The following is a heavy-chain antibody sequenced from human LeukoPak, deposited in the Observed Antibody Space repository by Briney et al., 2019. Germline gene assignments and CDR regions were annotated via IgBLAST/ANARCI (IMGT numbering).Heavy chain of an antibody. J-gene: IGHJ6*03. CDR2: MNPNSGNT. D-gene: IGHD6-6*01. CDR3: ASEIAARPTNYYYMDV. Sequence: ASVKVSCKASGYTFTSYDINWVRQATGQGLEWMGWMNPNSGNTGYAQKFQGRVTMTRDTSTSTVYMELSSLRSEDTAVYYCASEIAARPTNYYYMDVWGKGTTVTVSS. CDR1: GYTFTSYD. V-gene: IGHV1-8*01.